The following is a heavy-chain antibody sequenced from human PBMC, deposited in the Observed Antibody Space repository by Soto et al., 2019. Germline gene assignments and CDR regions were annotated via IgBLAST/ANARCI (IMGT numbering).Heavy chain of an antibody. D-gene: IGHD3-9*01. CDR3: VRDFLHYDVLTGSYSDCFDP. CDR2: ISAHNGDK. J-gene: IGHJ5*02. V-gene: IGHV1-18*01. Sequence: QIQMVQSGGEVKKPGASVKVSCKASGYAFSDYGISWVRQAPGQGPEWMGWISAHNGDKNYAQRFQGRLIMTTDTPTSKAYMELRSLRSDDTAVYYCVRDFLHYDVLTGSYSDCFDPWGQGTLVIVSS. CDR1: GYAFSDYG.